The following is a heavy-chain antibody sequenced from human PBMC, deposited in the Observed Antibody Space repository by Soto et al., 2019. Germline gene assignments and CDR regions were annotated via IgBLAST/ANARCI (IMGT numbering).Heavy chain of an antibody. CDR2: INPNNGDT. Sequence: QVQLVQSGADVKEPGASVKVSCKASGYNFAGFYMHWVRQAPGQGLEWMGWINPNNGDTKYSQKFQGRVTMTRDASISTAYMELRRLRSDDTAMYYCARARTYYYDTSAYYVW. CDR3: ARARTYYYDTSAYYV. CDR1: GYNFAGFY. D-gene: IGHD3-22*01. J-gene: IGHJ6*01. V-gene: IGHV1-2*02.